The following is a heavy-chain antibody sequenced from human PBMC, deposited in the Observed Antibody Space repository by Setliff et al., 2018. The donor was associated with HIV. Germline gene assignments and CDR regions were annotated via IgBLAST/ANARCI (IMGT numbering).Heavy chain of an antibody. CDR3: ARLGRAIDRGGYSLRFDY. J-gene: IGHJ4*02. CDR2: IYTTGST. CDR1: GDSISNYY. Sequence: SETLSLTCTVSGDSISNYYWSWVRQPPGKGLEWIGYIYTTGSTNYNPSLKSRVTMSVDTSKNQFSLRLTSVTAADTALYYCARLGRAIDRGGYSLRFDYWGQGTLVTVSS. D-gene: IGHD3-22*01. V-gene: IGHV4-4*09.